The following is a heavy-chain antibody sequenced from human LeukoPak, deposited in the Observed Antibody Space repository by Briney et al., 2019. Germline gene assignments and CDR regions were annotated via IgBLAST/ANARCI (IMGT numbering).Heavy chain of an antibody. CDR3: ARGPPRITMIVVVIPRGWFDP. V-gene: IGHV1-8*01. CDR1: GYTFTSYD. J-gene: IGHJ5*02. D-gene: IGHD3-22*01. CDR2: MNPNSGNT. Sequence: ASVKVSCKASGYTFTSYDINWVRQATRQGLEWMGWMNPNSGNTGYAQKFQGRVTMTRNTSISTAYMELSSLRSEDTAVYYCARGPPRITMIVVVIPRGWFDPWGQGTLVTVSS.